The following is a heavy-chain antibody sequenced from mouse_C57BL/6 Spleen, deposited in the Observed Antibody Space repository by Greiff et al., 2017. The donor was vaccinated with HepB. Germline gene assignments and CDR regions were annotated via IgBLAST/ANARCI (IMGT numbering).Heavy chain of an antibody. Sequence: VQLQESGAELAKPGASVKLSCKASGYTLTSYWMHWVKQRPGQGLEWIGYINPSSGYNKYNQKFKDKATLTADKSSSTAYMQLSSLTYEDSAVYYCARSMESYYGSSHWYFDVWGTGTTVTVSS. CDR1: GYTLTSYW. V-gene: IGHV1-7*01. D-gene: IGHD1-1*01. CDR3: ARSMESYYGSSHWYFDV. J-gene: IGHJ1*03. CDR2: INPSSGYN.